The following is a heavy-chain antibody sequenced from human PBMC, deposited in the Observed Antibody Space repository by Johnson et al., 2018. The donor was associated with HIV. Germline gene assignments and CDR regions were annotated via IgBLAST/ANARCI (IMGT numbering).Heavy chain of an antibody. V-gene: IGHV3-30*02. CDR3: AKVRCGGDCLDAFDI. J-gene: IGHJ3*02. D-gene: IGHD2-21*02. Sequence: QVQLVESGGGVERPGESLRLSCVGSGFMFDDYAMSWVRQVPGKGLERVAFIRYDGSNKYYADPVKGRFTISRDNSRNKLFLQMNSLRTEDTAVYYCAKVRCGGDCLDAFDIWGQGTMVTVSS. CDR2: IRYDGSNK. CDR1: GFMFDDYA.